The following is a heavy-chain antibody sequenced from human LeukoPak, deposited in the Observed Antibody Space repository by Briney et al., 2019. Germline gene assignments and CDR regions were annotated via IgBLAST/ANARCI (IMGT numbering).Heavy chain of an antibody. Sequence: ASVKVSCKASGYTFTSYDINWVRQAPGQGLEWMGWINPNSGGTNYAQKFQGRVTVTRDTSISTAYMELSRLRSDDTAVYYCARDPYSSGPGPMDVWGKGTTVTVSS. J-gene: IGHJ6*03. V-gene: IGHV1-2*02. CDR2: INPNSGGT. D-gene: IGHD6-19*01. CDR1: GYTFTSYD. CDR3: ARDPYSSGPGPMDV.